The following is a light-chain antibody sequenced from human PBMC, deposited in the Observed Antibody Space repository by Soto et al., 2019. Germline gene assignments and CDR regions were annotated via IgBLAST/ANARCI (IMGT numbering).Light chain of an antibody. Sequence: EIVLTQSPGTLSLSPGETATISCRASQTGDSRYLAWYQQKPGQTPSLLIYGASSRATDIPARFSGSGYGTYFTLTISSLQSEDFAVYYCQQYNIWRSITFGPGTRLEIK. CDR1: QTGDSRY. V-gene: IGKV3-15*01. CDR2: GAS. J-gene: IGKJ5*01. CDR3: QQYNIWRSIT.